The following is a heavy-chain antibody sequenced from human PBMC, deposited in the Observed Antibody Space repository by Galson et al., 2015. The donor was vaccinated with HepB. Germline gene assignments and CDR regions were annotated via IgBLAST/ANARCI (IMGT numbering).Heavy chain of an antibody. V-gene: IGHV3-30*18. CDR3: AKDWGYFDY. CDR2: ISYDGSNK. CDR1: GFTFSSYG. J-gene: IGHJ4*02. D-gene: IGHD3-16*01. Sequence: SLRLSCAASGFTFSSYGMHWVRQAPGKGLEWVAVISYDGSNKYYADSVKGRFTISRDNSKNTLYLQMNSLRAEDTAVYYRAKDWGYFDYWGQGTLVTVSS.